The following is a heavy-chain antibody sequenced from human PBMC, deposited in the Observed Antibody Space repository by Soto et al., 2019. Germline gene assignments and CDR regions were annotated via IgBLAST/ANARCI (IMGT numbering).Heavy chain of an antibody. CDR1: GFTFNTHC. Sequence: AGVLRLPRTTSGFTFNTHCMHLVPQAPDQGLEWVAIIWYDGSNKYYADSVKGRFTISRDNSRNTLYLQMNSLRAEDTALYYCARADCTGAYCYSWPFNYGVDVWGQGTTVTVSS. CDR3: ARADCTGAYCYSWPFNYGVDV. V-gene: IGHV3-33*08. CDR2: IWYDGSNK. J-gene: IGHJ6*02. D-gene: IGHD2-15*01.